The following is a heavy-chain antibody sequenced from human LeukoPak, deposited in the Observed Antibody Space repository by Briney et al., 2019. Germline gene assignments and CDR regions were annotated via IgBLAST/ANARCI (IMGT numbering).Heavy chain of an antibody. CDR1: GFTFTNYA. Sequence: GSLRLSCAASGFTFTNYAMSWVRQAPGKGLEWVSGMSGRGVSTYYADSVKGRFTISSDNSKNTLYLQMNSLRAEDTAIYYCAKDCSGGNCYIDYWGQGTLVTVAS. CDR2: MSGRGVST. V-gene: IGHV3-23*01. J-gene: IGHJ4*02. D-gene: IGHD2-15*01. CDR3: AKDCSGGNCYIDY.